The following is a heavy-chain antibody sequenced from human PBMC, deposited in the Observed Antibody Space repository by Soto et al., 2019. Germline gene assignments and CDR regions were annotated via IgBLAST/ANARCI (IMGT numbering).Heavy chain of an antibody. D-gene: IGHD6-13*01. J-gene: IGHJ6*02. CDR1: GFTFSDYY. V-gene: IGHV3-11*01. CDR2: ISSSGSTI. Sequence: QVQLVESGGGLVKPGGSLRLSCAASGFTFSDYYMSWIRQAPGKGLEWVSYISSSGSTIYYADSVKGRFTISRDNAKNTLYLQMDSLRAEDAAMYYCERAGGQQLVRLTGAGYYYGMDVWGQGTTVTVSS. CDR3: ERAGGQQLVRLTGAGYYYGMDV.